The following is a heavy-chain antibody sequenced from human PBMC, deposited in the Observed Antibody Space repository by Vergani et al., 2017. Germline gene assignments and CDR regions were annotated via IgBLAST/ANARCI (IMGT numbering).Heavy chain of an antibody. Sequence: QVQLQESGPGLVKPSETLSLTCTVSGGSISSYYWSWIRQPPGKGLEWIGYIYYSGSTNYNPSLKSRVTISVDTSKNQFSLKLSSVTAADTAVHYCARGNYGSFLDYWGQGTLVTVSS. CDR3: ARGNYGSFLDY. V-gene: IGHV4-59*12. CDR1: GGSISSYY. D-gene: IGHD3-10*01. J-gene: IGHJ4*02. CDR2: IYYSGST.